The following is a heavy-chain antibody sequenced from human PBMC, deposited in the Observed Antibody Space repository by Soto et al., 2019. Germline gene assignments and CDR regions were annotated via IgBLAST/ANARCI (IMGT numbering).Heavy chain of an antibody. V-gene: IGHV5-51*01. CDR1: GYSFTSYW. CDR3: ARHMLGYCSSTSCYTTQFYYYYGMDV. CDR2: IYPGDSDT. Sequence: PGESLKISCKGSGYSFTSYWIGWVRQMPGKGLEWMGIIYPGDSDTRCSPSFQGQVTISADKSISTAYLQWSSLKASDTAMYYCARHMLGYCSSTSCYTTQFYYYYGMDVWGQGTTVTVSS. J-gene: IGHJ6*02. D-gene: IGHD2-2*02.